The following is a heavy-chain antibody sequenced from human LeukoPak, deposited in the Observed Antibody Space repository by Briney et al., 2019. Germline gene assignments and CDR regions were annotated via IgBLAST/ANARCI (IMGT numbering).Heavy chain of an antibody. CDR3: VRAAVAGLYYFDS. CDR2: INSDGSGT. J-gene: IGHJ4*02. V-gene: IGHV3-74*01. CDR1: GFTFSIYW. D-gene: IGHD6-19*01. Sequence: GGSLRLSCAASGFTFSIYWMHWVRQAPGKGPVWVSRINSDGSGTSYADSVKGRITISRDNAKNTLYLQMNSLRAEDTAVYYCVRAAVAGLYYFDSCGQGTLVTVSS.